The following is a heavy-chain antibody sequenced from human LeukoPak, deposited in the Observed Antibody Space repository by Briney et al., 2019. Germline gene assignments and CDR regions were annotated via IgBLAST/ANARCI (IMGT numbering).Heavy chain of an antibody. V-gene: IGHV1-2*04. CDR1: GYTFTGYY. CDR2: INPNSGGT. J-gene: IGHJ3*02. D-gene: IGHD6-13*01. CDR3: ARDMGSSWFPDAFDI. Sequence: ASVKVSCKASGYTFTGYYMHWVRQAPGQGLEWMGWINPNSGGTNYAQKFQGWVTMTRDTSISTAYMELSRLRSDDTAVYYCARDMGSSWFPDAFDIWGQGTMVTVSS.